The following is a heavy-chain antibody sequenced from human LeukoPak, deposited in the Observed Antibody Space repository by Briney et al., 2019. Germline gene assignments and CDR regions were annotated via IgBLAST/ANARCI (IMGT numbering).Heavy chain of an antibody. J-gene: IGHJ5*02. Sequence: PSETLSLTCTVSGGSISSYYWSWIRQPPGKGLEWIGYIYYSGSTNYNPSLKSRVTISVDTSKNQFSLKLSSVTAADTAVYYCARRTAYSSSGNWFDPWGQGTLVTVSS. D-gene: IGHD6-13*01. CDR2: IYYSGST. CDR3: ARRTAYSSSGNWFDP. V-gene: IGHV4-59*01. CDR1: GGSISSYY.